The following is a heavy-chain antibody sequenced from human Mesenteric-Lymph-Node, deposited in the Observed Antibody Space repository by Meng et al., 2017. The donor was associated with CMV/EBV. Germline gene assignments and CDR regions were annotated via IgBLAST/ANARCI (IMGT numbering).Heavy chain of an antibody. J-gene: IGHJ6*02. V-gene: IGHV3-7*01. CDR2: IKQDGSEK. D-gene: IGHD6-6*01. CDR1: GFTFSSYW. Sequence: GGSLRLSCAASGFTFSSYWMSWVRQAPGKGLEWVANIKQDGSEKYYVDSVKGRFTISRDNAKNSLYLQMNSLRAEDTAVYYCARVIAARSGHYYYYGMDVWGQGTTVTVS. CDR3: ARVIAARSGHYYYYGMDV.